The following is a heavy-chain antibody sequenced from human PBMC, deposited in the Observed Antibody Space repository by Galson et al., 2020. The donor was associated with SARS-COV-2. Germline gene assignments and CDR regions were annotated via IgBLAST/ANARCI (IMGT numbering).Heavy chain of an antibody. CDR3: ARGVFGVVIIQPHTSGMDV. CDR2: IIPILGIA. D-gene: IGHD3-3*01. Sequence: SVKVSCKASGGTFSSYAISWVRQAPGQGLEWMGGIIPILGIANYAQKFQGRVTITADKSTSTSYMELSSLRSEDTAVYYCARGVFGVVIIQPHTSGMDVWGQGTTVTVSS. CDR1: GGTFSSYA. J-gene: IGHJ6*02. V-gene: IGHV1-69*10.